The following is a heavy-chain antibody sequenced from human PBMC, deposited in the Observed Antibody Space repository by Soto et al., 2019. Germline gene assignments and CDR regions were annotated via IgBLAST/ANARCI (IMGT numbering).Heavy chain of an antibody. CDR1: GYTFTIYD. Sequence: ASVKVSCKASGYTFTIYDINWVRQATGQGLEWMGWMNPNSGNTGYAQKFQGRVTMTRNTSISTAYMELSSLRSEDTAVYYCAKVPDIVVVPAAMPTHFDYWGQGTLVTVSS. D-gene: IGHD2-2*01. J-gene: IGHJ4*02. V-gene: IGHV1-8*01. CDR2: MNPNSGNT. CDR3: AKVPDIVVVPAAMPTHFDY.